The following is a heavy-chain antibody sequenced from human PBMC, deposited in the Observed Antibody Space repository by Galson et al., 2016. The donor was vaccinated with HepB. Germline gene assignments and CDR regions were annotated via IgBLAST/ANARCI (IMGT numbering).Heavy chain of an antibody. J-gene: IGHJ1*01. Sequence: SLRLSCAASGFTFGSYGMHWVRQAPGKGLEWVAVISYDASKKHYADFVKGRFTISRDKSKNTLYLQMNSLRAEDTAVYYCAKSPLMFFGELLGYFQHWGQGTLVTVSS. CDR1: GFTFGSYG. CDR3: AKSPLMFFGELLGYFQH. CDR2: ISYDASKK. D-gene: IGHD3-10*01. V-gene: IGHV3-30*18.